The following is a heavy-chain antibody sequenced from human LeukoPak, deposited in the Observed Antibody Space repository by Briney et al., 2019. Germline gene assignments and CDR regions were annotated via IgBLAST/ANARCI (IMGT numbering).Heavy chain of an antibody. CDR1: GYTFTSYG. CDR3: ARDGGPYYDSSSLSGYYYYGMDV. D-gene: IGHD3-22*01. Sequence: ASVKVSCKASGYTFTSYGISWVRQAPGQGLEWMGWISAYNGNTNYAQKLQGRVTMTTDTSTSTAYMELRSLRSDDTAVYYCARDGGPYYDSSSLSGYYYYGMDVWGQGTTVTVSS. J-gene: IGHJ6*02. CDR2: ISAYNGNT. V-gene: IGHV1-18*01.